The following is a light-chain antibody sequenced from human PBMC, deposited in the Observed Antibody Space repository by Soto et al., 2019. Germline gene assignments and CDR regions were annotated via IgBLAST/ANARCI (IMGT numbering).Light chain of an antibody. CDR3: QHRSSWPLT. CDR2: DAS. Sequence: EVVLTQSPATLSLSPGDRATLSCRASQSVTIKLAWYQQRPGQAPRLLIYDASTRTTGIPARFSGSGSGTDFTLTISSLEPEDFAVYFCQHRSSWPLTFGGGTKVEI. J-gene: IGKJ4*01. V-gene: IGKV3-11*01. CDR1: QSVTIK.